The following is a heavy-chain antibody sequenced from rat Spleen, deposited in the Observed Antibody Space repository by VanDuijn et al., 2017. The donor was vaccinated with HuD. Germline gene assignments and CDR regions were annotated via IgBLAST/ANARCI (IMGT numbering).Heavy chain of an antibody. V-gene: IGHV5S10*01. D-gene: IGHD1-1*01. J-gene: IGHJ1*01. CDR1: GFTFSDYN. CDR3: AREDYYNGNWYFDF. Sequence: EVQLVESGGGLVQPGRSLKLSCSASGFTFSDYNMAWVRQAPKKGLEWVATIIYDDSRTYYRDSVKGRFTISRDNAKNTLYLQMDSLRSEDTATYYCAREDYYNGNWYFDFWGPGTMVTVSS. CDR2: IIYDDSRT.